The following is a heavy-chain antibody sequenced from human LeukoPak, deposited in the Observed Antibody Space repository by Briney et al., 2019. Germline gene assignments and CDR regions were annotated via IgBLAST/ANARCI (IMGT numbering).Heavy chain of an antibody. CDR3: AVTTVTIDYYYYYGMDV. J-gene: IGHJ6*02. D-gene: IGHD4-17*01. CDR1: GGTFSSYA. CDR2: IIPILGIA. Sequence: VASVKVSCKASGGTFSSYAISWVRQAPGQGLEWMGRIIPILGIANYAQKFQGRVTITADKSTSTAYMELSSLRSEDTAVYYCAVTTVTIDYYYYYGMDVWGQGTTVTVSS. V-gene: IGHV1-69*04.